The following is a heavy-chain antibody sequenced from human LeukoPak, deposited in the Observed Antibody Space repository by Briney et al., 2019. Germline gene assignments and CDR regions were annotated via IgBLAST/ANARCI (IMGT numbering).Heavy chain of an antibody. Sequence: PGGSLRLSCAASGFTFSSYEMNWVRQAPGKGLEWVSYISSSGSTIYYADSVKGRFTISRDNAKNSLYLQMNSLRAEDTAVYYCARGGRYCTNGVCYTCFDYWGQGTLVTVSS. D-gene: IGHD2-8*01. V-gene: IGHV3-48*03. CDR2: ISSSGSTI. J-gene: IGHJ4*02. CDR3: ARGGRYCTNGVCYTCFDY. CDR1: GFTFSSYE.